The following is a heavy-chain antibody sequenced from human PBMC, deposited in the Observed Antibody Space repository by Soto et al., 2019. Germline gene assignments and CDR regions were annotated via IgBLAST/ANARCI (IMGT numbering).Heavy chain of an antibody. CDR1: GGSINNRGYC. J-gene: IGHJ4*02. D-gene: IGHD2-8*01. CDR3: ARILMNYSRLDY. Sequence: SQTLSLTRTVAGGSINNRGYCWSMNRQNPGKGLERIGHIYYSGSTYYNPSLKSRAGISVDSSKSQVSLKLTSVTAADTAVYFCARILMNYSRLDYWGQGALVPVSS. V-gene: IGHV4-30-4*08. CDR2: IYYSGST.